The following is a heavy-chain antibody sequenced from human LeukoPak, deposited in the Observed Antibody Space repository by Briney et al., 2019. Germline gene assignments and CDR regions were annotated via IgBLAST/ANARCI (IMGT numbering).Heavy chain of an antibody. CDR3: ARQKGRTYYDILTGYYPLQFDY. V-gene: IGHV4-59*08. CDR2: IYYSGST. J-gene: IGHJ4*02. Sequence: PSETLSLTCPVSGGSISSYYWSWLRQPPGKGLEWVGYIYYSGSTNYNPSLKSRVTISVDTSKNQFSLKLSSVTAADTAVYYCARQKGRTYYDILTGYYPLQFDYWGQGTLVTVSS. D-gene: IGHD3-9*01. CDR1: GGSISSYY.